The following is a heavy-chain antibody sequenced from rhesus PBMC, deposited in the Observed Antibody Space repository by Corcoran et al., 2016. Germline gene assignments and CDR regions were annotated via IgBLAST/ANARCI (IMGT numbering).Heavy chain of an antibody. V-gene: IGHV4-76*01. CDR3: ARDWYSGSWSPYYFDY. D-gene: IGHD6-25*01. J-gene: IGHJ4*01. CDR2: IYGSSGST. Sequence: QVQLQESGPGVVKPSETLSLTCAVSGGSISGGYDWSWIRQPPGKGLEWIGYIYGSSGSTNYNPSLKNRVTMSKDAAKNQFSLKLSSVTAADTAVYYCARDWYSGSWSPYYFDYWGQGVLVTVSS. CDR1: GGSISGGYD.